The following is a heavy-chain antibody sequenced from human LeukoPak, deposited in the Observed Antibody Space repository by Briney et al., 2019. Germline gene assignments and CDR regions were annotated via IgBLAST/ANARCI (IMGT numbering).Heavy chain of an antibody. D-gene: IGHD6-19*01. CDR1: GFTFSSYA. CDR2: ISYDRSNK. V-gene: IGHV3-30-3*01. CDR3: ARAVAAPGLYYYYYGMDV. J-gene: IGHJ6*02. Sequence: GGSLRLSCAASGFTFSSYAMHWVRQAPGKGLEWVAVISYDRSNKYYADSVKGRFTISRDNSKNTLYLQMNSLRAEDTAVYYCARAVAAPGLYYYYYGMDVWGQGTTVTVSS.